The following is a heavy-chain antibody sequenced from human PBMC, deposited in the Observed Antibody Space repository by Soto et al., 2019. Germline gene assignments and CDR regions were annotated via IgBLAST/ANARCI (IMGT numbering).Heavy chain of an antibody. Sequence: SETLSLTCTVSGDSIGSGDDYWSWIRQPPGKGLEWIGYIYYSGSTHYNPSLKSRVTISLDTSKNQFSLKLSSVTVADTAVYYCARAVLRYYYGMDVWGQGTTVTVSS. CDR3: ARAVLRYYYGMDV. J-gene: IGHJ6*02. CDR1: GDSIGSGDDY. V-gene: IGHV4-30-4*01. D-gene: IGHD1-20*01. CDR2: IYYSGST.